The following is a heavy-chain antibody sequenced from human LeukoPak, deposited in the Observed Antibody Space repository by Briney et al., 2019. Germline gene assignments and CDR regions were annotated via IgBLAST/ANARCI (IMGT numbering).Heavy chain of an antibody. CDR1: GFTSSGYA. V-gene: IGHV3-30*04. J-gene: IGHJ4*02. Sequence: GGSPRLSCAASGFTSSGYAMHWVRQAPGKGLEWVAVISSDGRHEFYADSVKGRLTLSRDNSKNTLYVQMNSLRAEDTAVYYCARDASSFTDFDYWGQGTLVTVSS. D-gene: IGHD6-19*01. CDR2: ISSDGRHE. CDR3: ARDASSFTDFDY.